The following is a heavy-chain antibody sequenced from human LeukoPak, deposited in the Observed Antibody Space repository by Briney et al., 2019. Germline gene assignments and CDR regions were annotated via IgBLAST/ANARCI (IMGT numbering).Heavy chain of an antibody. J-gene: IGHJ4*02. CDR1: GGSFSGYY. Sequence: SETLSLTCAVYGGSFSGYYWSWIRQPPGKGLEWIGEINHSGSTNYNPSLKSRVTISVDTSKNQFSLKLSSVTAADTAVYYCAGPFLTNDYWGQGTLVTVSS. D-gene: IGHD3-3*01. CDR3: AGPFLTNDY. CDR2: INHSGST. V-gene: IGHV4-34*01.